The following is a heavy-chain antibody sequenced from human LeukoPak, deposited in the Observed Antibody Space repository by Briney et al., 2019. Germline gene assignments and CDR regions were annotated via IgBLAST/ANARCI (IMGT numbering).Heavy chain of an antibody. CDR3: ARMTGGLIPY. J-gene: IGHJ4*02. V-gene: IGHV4-34*01. CDR2: INHSGST. CDR1: GGSFSGYY. Sequence: SETLSLTCAGYGGSFSGYYWSWIRQPPGKGLEWIGEINHSGSTNYNPSLKSRVTISVDTSKNQFSLKLSSVTAADTAVYYCARMTGGLIPYWGQGTLVTVSS.